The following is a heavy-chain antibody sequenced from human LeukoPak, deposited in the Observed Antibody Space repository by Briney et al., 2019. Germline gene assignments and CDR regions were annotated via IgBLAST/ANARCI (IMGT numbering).Heavy chain of an antibody. Sequence: PGGSLRLSCAASGFTFSSYAMSWVRQAPGKGLEWVSAISGSGGSTYYADSVKGRFTISRDNSKNTLYLQMNSLRAEDTAVYYCAKTYDFWSGSYYYFDYWGQGTLVTVSS. V-gene: IGHV3-23*01. D-gene: IGHD3-3*01. CDR2: ISGSGGST. J-gene: IGHJ4*02. CDR3: AKTYDFWSGSYYYFDY. CDR1: GFTFSSYA.